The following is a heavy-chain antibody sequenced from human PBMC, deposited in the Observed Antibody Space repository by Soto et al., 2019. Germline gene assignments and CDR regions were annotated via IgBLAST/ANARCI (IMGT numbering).Heavy chain of an antibody. CDR1: GFTFSSDA. CDR3: AKDPSSYRPILPDP. Sequence: EVQLLESGGGLVQPGGSLRLSCAASGFTFSSDAMSWVRQAPGKGLEWVSAISGSGGSTYYADSVKGRFTISRDNSKNTLYLQMNSLRAADTAVYYCAKDPSSYRPILPDPWGQGTLVTVSS. CDR2: ISGSGGST. D-gene: IGHD6-13*01. V-gene: IGHV3-23*01. J-gene: IGHJ5*02.